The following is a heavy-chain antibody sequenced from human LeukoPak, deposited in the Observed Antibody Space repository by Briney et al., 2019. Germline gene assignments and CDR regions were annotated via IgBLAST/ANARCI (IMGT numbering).Heavy chain of an antibody. CDR2: IYSAGST. Sequence: GGSLRLSCAASGFTVSSNFMSWVRQAPGKGLEWVSVIYSAGSTYYADSVKGRFTISRDNSKNTLYLQMNSLRAEDTAVYYCARDRIAAAYFDYWGQGTLVTVSS. CDR1: GFTVSSNF. CDR3: ARDRIAAAYFDY. D-gene: IGHD6-13*01. V-gene: IGHV3-66*01. J-gene: IGHJ4*02.